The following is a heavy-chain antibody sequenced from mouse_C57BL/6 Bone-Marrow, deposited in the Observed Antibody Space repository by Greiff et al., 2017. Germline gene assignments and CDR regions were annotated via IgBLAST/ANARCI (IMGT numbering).Heavy chain of an antibody. Sequence: EVQGVESGGGLVKPGGSLKLSCAASGFTFSSYTMSWVRQTPEKRLEWVATISGGGGNTYYPDSVKGRFTISRDNAKNTLYLQMSSLRSEDTALYYCARHALYYYGSTYWYFDVWGTGTTVTVSS. J-gene: IGHJ1*03. D-gene: IGHD1-1*01. CDR2: ISGGGGNT. CDR1: GFTFSSYT. CDR3: ARHALYYYGSTYWYFDV. V-gene: IGHV5-9*01.